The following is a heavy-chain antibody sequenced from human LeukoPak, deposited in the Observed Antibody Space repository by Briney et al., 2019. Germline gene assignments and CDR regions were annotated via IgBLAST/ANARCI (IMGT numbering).Heavy chain of an antibody. CDR2: IYYSGST. Sequence: SETLSLTCTVSGGSISSYYWSWIRQPPGKGLEWIGYIYYSGSTNYNPSLKSRVTMSVDTSKNQFSLKLSSVTAADTAVYYCARDTSRVVPPVIKDPYQLQLYPYYHYYGMDVWGQGTTVTVSS. D-gene: IGHD2-2*01. CDR1: GGSISSYY. J-gene: IGHJ6*02. CDR3: ARDTSRVVPPVIKDPYQLQLYPYYHYYGMDV. V-gene: IGHV4-59*12.